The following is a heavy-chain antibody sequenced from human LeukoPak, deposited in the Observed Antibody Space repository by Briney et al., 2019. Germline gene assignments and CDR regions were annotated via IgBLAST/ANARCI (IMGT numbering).Heavy chain of an antibody. J-gene: IGHJ3*02. Sequence: GGSLRLSCAASGFTFSSYWMHWVRHAPGKGLVWVSRINSDGSSTSYADSVKGRFTISRDNAKNTLYLQMNSLRAEDTAVYYCAIPGYSSGWYAVAAFDIWGQGTMVTVSS. CDR2: INSDGSST. CDR1: GFTFSSYW. CDR3: AIPGYSSGWYAVAAFDI. D-gene: IGHD6-19*01. V-gene: IGHV3-74*01.